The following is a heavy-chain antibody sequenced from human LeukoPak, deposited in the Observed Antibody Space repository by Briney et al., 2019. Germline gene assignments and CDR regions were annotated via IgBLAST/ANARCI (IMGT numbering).Heavy chain of an antibody. V-gene: IGHV3-23*01. J-gene: IGHJ6*03. D-gene: IGHD2-15*01. CDR2: VDYSGDSP. Sequence: GGSLRLSCTGSGFTLSSYEMTWIRQAPGKGLEWVSSVDYSGDSPYYADSVKGRFTISRDNSKNTLYLQMNSLRAEDTAVYYCARAGYCSGGSCYSAYYYYYYMDVWGKGTTVTVSS. CDR3: ARAGYCSGGSCYSAYYYYYYMDV. CDR1: GFTLSSYE.